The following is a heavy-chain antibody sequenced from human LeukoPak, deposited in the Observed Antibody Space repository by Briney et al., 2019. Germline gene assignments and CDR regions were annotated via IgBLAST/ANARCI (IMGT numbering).Heavy chain of an antibody. J-gene: IGHJ5*02. V-gene: IGHV4-34*01. Sequence: PSETLSLTCAVYGGSLSGYYWSWIRQPPGKGLEWNGEINHSGSTNYNPSLKSRVTISVDTSKNQFSLKLSSVTAADTAVYYCARGRLRVTIFGPYNWFDPWGQGTLVTVSS. CDR3: ARGRLRVTIFGPYNWFDP. CDR2: INHSGST. D-gene: IGHD3-3*01. CDR1: GGSLSGYY.